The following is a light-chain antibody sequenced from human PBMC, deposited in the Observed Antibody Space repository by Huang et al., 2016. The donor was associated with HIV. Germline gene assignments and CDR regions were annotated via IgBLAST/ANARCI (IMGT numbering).Light chain of an antibody. V-gene: IGKV1-39*01. CDR1: QSITNF. J-gene: IGKJ1*01. CDR2: ATY. CDR3: QQSYSTHWT. Sequence: DIQMTQSPSSLSASVGDRVTITCRASQSITNFLNWYQQKPGKAPQLLIYATYSLESGVPSRFSGSGSGTYFTLAISSLQPEDFATYYCQQSYSTHWTFGQGTKVEVK.